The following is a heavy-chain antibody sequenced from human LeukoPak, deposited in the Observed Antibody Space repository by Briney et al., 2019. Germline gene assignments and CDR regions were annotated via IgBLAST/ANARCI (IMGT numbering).Heavy chain of an antibody. V-gene: IGHV1-69*02. CDR1: GYTFTSYY. CDR3: ARLIAVAGRVDFDY. D-gene: IGHD6-19*01. CDR2: IIPILGIA. Sequence: SVKVSCKASGYTFTSYYMHWVRQAPGQGLEWMGRIIPILGIANYAQKFQGRVTITADKSTSTAYMELSSLRSEDTAVYYCARLIAVAGRVDFDYWGQGTLVTVSS. J-gene: IGHJ4*02.